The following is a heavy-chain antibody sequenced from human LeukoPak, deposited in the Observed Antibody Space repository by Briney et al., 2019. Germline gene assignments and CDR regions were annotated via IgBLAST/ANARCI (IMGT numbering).Heavy chain of an antibody. Sequence: SETLSLTCAVYGGSFSGYYWSWIRQPPGKGLEWIGEINHSGSTNYNSSLKSRVTISVDTSKNQFSLKLSSVTAADTAVYYCARAKAYDYVWGSYRSCFDYWGQGTLVTVSS. V-gene: IGHV4-34*01. CDR1: GGSFSGYY. CDR3: ARAKAYDYVWGSYRSCFDY. D-gene: IGHD3-16*02. J-gene: IGHJ4*02. CDR2: INHSGST.